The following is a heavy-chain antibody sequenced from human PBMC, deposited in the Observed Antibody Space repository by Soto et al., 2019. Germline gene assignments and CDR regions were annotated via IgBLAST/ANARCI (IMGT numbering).Heavy chain of an antibody. V-gene: IGHV4-34*02. D-gene: IGHD3-3*01. CDR1: GVSFSGYY. Sequence: QVQLQQWGAGLLKPSETLSLSCSVSGVSFSGYYWNWIRESPGKGLEWLGQGNHLRSTNYNPSLRRRLAIAVDTSRDRFSLHLTSVTAAETAVYYYAKIFSSVIMSIRGNVVSYDFDSWSQGDLVIVSS. J-gene: IGHJ4*02. CDR3: AKIFSSVIMSIRGNVVSYDFDS. CDR2: GNHLRST.